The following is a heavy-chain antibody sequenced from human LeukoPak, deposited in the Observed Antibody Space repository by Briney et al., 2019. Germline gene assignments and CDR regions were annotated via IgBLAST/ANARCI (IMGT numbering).Heavy chain of an antibody. J-gene: IGHJ3*02. V-gene: IGHV3-7*01. Sequence: GGSLRLSCAASGFTFSSYWMSWVRQAPGKGLEWVANIKQDGSEKYYVDSVKGRFTISRDNAKNSLYLQMNSLRAEDTAVYYCARGQSSIWHRQLYAFDIWGQGTMVTVSS. CDR3: ARGQSSIWHRQLYAFDI. D-gene: IGHD6-13*01. CDR2: IKQDGSEK. CDR1: GFTFSSYW.